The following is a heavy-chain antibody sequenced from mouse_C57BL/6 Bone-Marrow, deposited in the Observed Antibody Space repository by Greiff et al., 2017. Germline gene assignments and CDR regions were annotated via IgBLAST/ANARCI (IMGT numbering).Heavy chain of an antibody. Sequence: QVQLKQPGAELVKPGASVKMSCKASGYTFTSYWITWVKQRPGQGLEWIGDIYPGSGSPNYNEKFKRKATLTVDTSSSTAYMQLSSLTSEDSAVYYCARPYYSNYWYFDVWGTGTTVTVSS. D-gene: IGHD2-5*01. V-gene: IGHV1-55*01. CDR3: ARPYYSNYWYFDV. CDR2: IYPGSGSP. CDR1: GYTFTSYW. J-gene: IGHJ1*03.